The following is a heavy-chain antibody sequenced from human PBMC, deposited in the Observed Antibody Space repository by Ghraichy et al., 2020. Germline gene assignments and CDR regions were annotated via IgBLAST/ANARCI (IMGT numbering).Heavy chain of an antibody. CDR2: IYYSGST. V-gene: IGHV4-59*01. CDR3: ARDLHYYYDSSGYNFFSEGDAFDI. D-gene: IGHD3-22*01. Sequence: SETLSLTCTVSGGSISSYYWSWIRQPPGKGLEWIGYIYYSGSTNYNPSLKSRVTISVDTSKNQFSLKLSSVTAADTAVYYCARDLHYYYDSSGYNFFSEGDAFDIWGQGTMVTVSS. CDR1: GGSISSYY. J-gene: IGHJ3*02.